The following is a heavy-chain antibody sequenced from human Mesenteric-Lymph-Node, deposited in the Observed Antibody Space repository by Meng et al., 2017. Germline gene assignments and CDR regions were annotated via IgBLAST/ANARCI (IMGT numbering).Heavy chain of an antibody. D-gene: IGHD3-3*02. Sequence: GGSLRLSCAASGFSFSNYEMNWVRQAPGKGLEWVAYIFNDGSSTSYLDSVKGRFTISRDNAKNSLYLQMNSLRAEDTAVYYCARGRGPHFSWGQGTLVTVSS. J-gene: IGHJ5*01. CDR1: GFSFSNYE. V-gene: IGHV3-48*03. CDR3: ARGRGPHFS. CDR2: IFNDGSST.